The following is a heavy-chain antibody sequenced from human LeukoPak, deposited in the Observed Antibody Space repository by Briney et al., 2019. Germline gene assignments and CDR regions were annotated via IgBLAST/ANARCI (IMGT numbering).Heavy chain of an antibody. J-gene: IGHJ5*02. D-gene: IGHD5-18*01. CDR2: IRYDGSDK. CDR1: GFTFTDYG. CDR3: AKEPGNLWGTDMVTGGFDL. V-gene: IGHV3-30*02. Sequence: PGGSLRLSCAASGFTFTDYGIDWVRQAPGKGLEWVAFIRYDGSDKYYADSVRGRFTLSRDNSKNTLYLQMNSLRAEDTAVYYCAKEPGNLWGTDMVTGGFDLWGQGALVTVSS.